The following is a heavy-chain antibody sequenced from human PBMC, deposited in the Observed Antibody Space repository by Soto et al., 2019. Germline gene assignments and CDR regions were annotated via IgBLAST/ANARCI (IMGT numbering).Heavy chain of an antibody. CDR3: ARTSSGYGKGLDH. CDR2: INHSGST. V-gene: IGHV4-34*01. CDR1: GGSFSGYY. Sequence: PPETLSLTCAVYGGSFSGYYWSWIRQPPGKGLEWIGEINHSGSTNYNPSLTSRVTISVDTSKNQFSLKLSSVTAADTAVYYCARTSSGYGKGLDHWGQGTLVTVSS. D-gene: IGHD3-22*01. J-gene: IGHJ4*02.